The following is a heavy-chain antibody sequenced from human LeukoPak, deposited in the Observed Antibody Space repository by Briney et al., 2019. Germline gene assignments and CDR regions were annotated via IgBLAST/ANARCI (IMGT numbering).Heavy chain of an antibody. D-gene: IGHD6-19*01. CDR3: ARGAHIAVAGTWFFYYYGMDV. J-gene: IGHJ6*02. V-gene: IGHV4-4*02. Sequence: SETLSLTCAVSGGSISSSNWWSWVRQPPGKGLEWIGEIYHSGSTNYNPSLKSRVTISVDTSKNQFSLKLSSVTAADTAVYYCARGAHIAVAGTWFFYYYGMDVWGQGTTVTVSS. CDR1: GGSISSSNW. CDR2: IYHSGST.